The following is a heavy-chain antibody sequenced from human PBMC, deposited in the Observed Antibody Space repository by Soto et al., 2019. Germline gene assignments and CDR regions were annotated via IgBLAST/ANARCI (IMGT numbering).Heavy chain of an antibody. CDR1: GFTFISYS. J-gene: IGHJ4*02. CDR2: ISSSSSYI. D-gene: IGHD6-19*01. Sequence: PGGSLRLSCAASGFTFISYSMNWVRQAPGKGLEWVSSISSSSSYIYYADSVKGRFTISRDNAKNSLYLQMNSLRAEDTAVYCCARDRVAGNDFFDYWGQGTLVTVSS. CDR3: ARDRVAGNDFFDY. V-gene: IGHV3-21*01.